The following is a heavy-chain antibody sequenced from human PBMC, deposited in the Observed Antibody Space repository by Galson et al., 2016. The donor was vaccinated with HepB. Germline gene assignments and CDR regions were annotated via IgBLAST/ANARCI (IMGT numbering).Heavy chain of an antibody. D-gene: IGHD2-15*01. CDR3: AKGAYSLPENFQH. V-gene: IGHV3-23*01. J-gene: IGHJ1*01. Sequence: SLRLSCAASGFTFSSYAMNWVRQPPGKGLEWVSSISGSGGTTYYADSLKGRFTISRDNSKSTLYLKMNSLRAEDTAVYYCAKGAYSLPENFQHWGQGTLVTVSS. CDR2: ISGSGGTT. CDR1: GFTFSSYA.